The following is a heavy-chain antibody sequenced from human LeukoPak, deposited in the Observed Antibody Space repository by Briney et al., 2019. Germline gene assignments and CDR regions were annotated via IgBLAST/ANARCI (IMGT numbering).Heavy chain of an antibody. V-gene: IGHV3-7*01. J-gene: IGHJ4*02. CDR2: IKEDGSEK. D-gene: IGHD3-9*01. CDR3: ARIKDRYFAWLPLDY. CDR1: GFTFRSYW. Sequence: GGSLRLSCAASGFTFRSYWMNWVRQAPGKGLECVANIKEDGSEKHYVDSVKGRFTISRDNAKNSLYLQMNSLRVEDTAVYYCARIKDRYFAWLPLDYWGQGTLVTVSS.